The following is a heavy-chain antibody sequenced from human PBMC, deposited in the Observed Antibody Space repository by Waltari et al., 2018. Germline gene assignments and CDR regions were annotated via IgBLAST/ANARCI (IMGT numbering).Heavy chain of an antibody. CDR1: GFTFSNYI. V-gene: IGHV3-23*01. CDR2: ISANGDIA. D-gene: IGHD3-10*01. Sequence: DVQLLESGGGLVQPGGSLRLSCAASGFTFSNYIISWVRQAPGKGLERVSGISANGDIAFYIDSVKGRFTISRDNSKSTVDLQMNTLTVEDTAVYYCASDVRGETPLAYWGQGTLVTVSS. J-gene: IGHJ4*02. CDR3: ASDVRGETPLAY.